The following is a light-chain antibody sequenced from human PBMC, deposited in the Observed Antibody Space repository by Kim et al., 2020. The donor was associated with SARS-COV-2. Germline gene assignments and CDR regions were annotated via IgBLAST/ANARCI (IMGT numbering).Light chain of an antibody. CDR3: QRYDSLPST. V-gene: IGKV1-33*01. Sequence: GDRVTITCQASQDISNHLNWYQQKPGKAPKLLIYDSSNLESGVPSRFSGSGSGTDFTFTISSLQPEDVATYYCQRYDSLPSTFGQGTRL. CDR2: DSS. J-gene: IGKJ5*01. CDR1: QDISNH.